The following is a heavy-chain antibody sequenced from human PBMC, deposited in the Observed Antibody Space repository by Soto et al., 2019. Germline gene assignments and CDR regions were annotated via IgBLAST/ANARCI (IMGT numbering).Heavy chain of an antibody. CDR3: AKGGRQWLVTSDFNY. V-gene: IGHV3-30*18. J-gene: IGHJ4*02. CDR2: VSHDGRNT. Sequence: VQLVESGGGVVQPGRSLRLSCAASGFTFSDYTMHWVRQAPGKGLEWVAVVSHDGRNTHYADSVKGRFTISRDSSKNTVSLEMTSLRAEDKAVYYCAKGGRQWLVTSDFNYWGQGALVTVSS. CDR1: GFTFSDYT. D-gene: IGHD6-19*01.